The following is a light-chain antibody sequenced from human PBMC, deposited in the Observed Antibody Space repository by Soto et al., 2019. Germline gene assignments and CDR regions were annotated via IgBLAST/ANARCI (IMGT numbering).Light chain of an antibody. J-gene: IGKJ3*01. CDR3: QRYNSVPNT. CDR1: QGISSY. V-gene: IGKV1-27*01. Sequence: DIQMTQTPSSLSASVGDRVTITCRASQGISSYLAWYQQKPGKVPKLLIYGASTLHSGVPSRFSGSGSWTELTLTLNSLQPDDVAPYYCQRYNSVPNTFGPGTKVDI. CDR2: GAS.